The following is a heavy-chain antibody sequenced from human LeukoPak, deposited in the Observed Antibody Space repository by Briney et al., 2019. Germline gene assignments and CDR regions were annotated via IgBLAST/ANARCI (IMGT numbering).Heavy chain of an antibody. CDR3: ARLSVLLIDY. D-gene: IGHD2-15*01. Sequence: GESLKTSCKGSGYSSTSYWIGWVRLMPGKGLEWLGIIYPGDSDTRYSPSFQGQVTISADKSISAAYLQWSSLKASDTAMYYCARLSVLLIDYWGQGTLVTVSS. CDR2: IYPGDSDT. V-gene: IGHV5-51*01. J-gene: IGHJ4*02. CDR1: GYSSTSYW.